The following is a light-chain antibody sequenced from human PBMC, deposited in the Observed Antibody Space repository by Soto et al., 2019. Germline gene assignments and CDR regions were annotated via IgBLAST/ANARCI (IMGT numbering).Light chain of an antibody. CDR1: QSLLHRNGNNF. CDR3: IQTLKTPWA. Sequence: DIVVTQSPLSLPVTPGEPASISCRASQSLLHRNGNNFLERYLQKPGQSPQLLIYLGSHRASGVPDRFSGSGSGTDFTLRISRVEAEDVGVYYCIQTLKTPWAFGQGTKVEIK. CDR2: LGS. V-gene: IGKV2-28*01. J-gene: IGKJ1*01.